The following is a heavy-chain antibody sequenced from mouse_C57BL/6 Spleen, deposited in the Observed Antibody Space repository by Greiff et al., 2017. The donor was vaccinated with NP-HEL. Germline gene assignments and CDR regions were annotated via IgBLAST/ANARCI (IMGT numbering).Heavy chain of an antibody. J-gene: IGHJ3*01. CDR1: GYTFTSYW. D-gene: IGHD2-4*01. V-gene: IGHV1-7*01. Sequence: VQVVESGAELAKPGASVKLSCKASGYTFTSYWMHWVKQRPGQGLEWIGYINPSSGYTKYNQKFKDKATLTADKSSSTAYMQLSSLTYEDSAVYYCARRRGIYYDYDGTFAYWGQGTLVTVSA. CDR2: INPSSGYT. CDR3: ARRRGIYYDYDGTFAY.